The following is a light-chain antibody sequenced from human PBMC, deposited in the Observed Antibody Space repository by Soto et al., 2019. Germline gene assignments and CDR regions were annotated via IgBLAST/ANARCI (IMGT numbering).Light chain of an antibody. Sequence: EIVLTQSPGTLSLSPGERATLSCTASQSVSSTYLAWYQQKPGLAPRLLLYGASSRATDIPYRFSGSGSGTDFTLIISRLEHEDFAVYYCQVYNLSPPGFTCGPGTKVDV. J-gene: IGKJ3*01. CDR1: QSVSSTY. V-gene: IGKV3-20*01. CDR2: GAS. CDR3: QVYNLSPPGFT.